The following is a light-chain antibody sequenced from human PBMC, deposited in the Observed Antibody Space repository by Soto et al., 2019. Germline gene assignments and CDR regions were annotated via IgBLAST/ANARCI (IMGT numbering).Light chain of an antibody. CDR3: SSYTSSSRV. V-gene: IGLV2-14*01. Sequence: QSALTQPASVSGSPGQSITISCTGTSSDVGGYNYVSWYQQHPGKAPKLMIYDVSNRPSGVSNRFSGSKYGNTASLTISGLQDADEADYYCSSYTSSSRVFGGGTKLTVL. J-gene: IGLJ2*01. CDR2: DVS. CDR1: SSDVGGYNY.